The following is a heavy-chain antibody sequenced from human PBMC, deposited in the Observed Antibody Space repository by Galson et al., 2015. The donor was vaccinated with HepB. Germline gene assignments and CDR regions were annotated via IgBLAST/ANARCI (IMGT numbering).Heavy chain of an antibody. D-gene: IGHD2-15*01. CDR1: GFIFDSYS. J-gene: IGHJ4*02. CDR2: ISSSSTYR. Sequence: SLRLSCAASGFIFDSYSMDWVRQAPGKGLEWVSSISSSSTYRYYANSVKGRFTISRDNAKNSLYLQMNSLRAEDTAVYYCARDWYNVVVVAAKSFDYWGQGTLVTVSS. CDR3: ARDWYNVVVVAAKSFDY. V-gene: IGHV3-21*01.